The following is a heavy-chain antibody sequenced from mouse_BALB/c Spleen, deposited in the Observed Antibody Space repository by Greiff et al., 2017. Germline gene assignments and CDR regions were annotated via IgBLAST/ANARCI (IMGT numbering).Heavy chain of an antibody. J-gene: IGHJ3*01. CDR1: GYTFTSYW. V-gene: IGHV1S81*02. Sequence: QVQLQQPWAELVKPGASVKLSCKASGYTFTSYWMHWVKQRPGQGLEWIGEINPSNGRTNYNEKFKSKATLTVDKSSSTAYMQLSSLTSEDSAVYYCASPYGNYGGFAYWGQGTLVTVSA. D-gene: IGHD2-10*02. CDR2: INPSNGRT. CDR3: ASPYGNYGGFAY.